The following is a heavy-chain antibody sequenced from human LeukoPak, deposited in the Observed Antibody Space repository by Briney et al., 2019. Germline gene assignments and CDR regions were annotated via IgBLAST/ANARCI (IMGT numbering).Heavy chain of an antibody. CDR3: ARGLSPGN. CDR1: GGSFSGYY. J-gene: IGHJ4*02. D-gene: IGHD3-10*01. V-gene: IGHV4-34*01. Sequence: PSETLSLTCAVYGGSFSGYYWSWIRQPPGKGLEWIGEINHSGSTNYNPPLKSRVTISVDTSKNQFSLKLSSVTAADTAVYYCARGLSPGNWGQGTLVTVSS. CDR2: INHSGST.